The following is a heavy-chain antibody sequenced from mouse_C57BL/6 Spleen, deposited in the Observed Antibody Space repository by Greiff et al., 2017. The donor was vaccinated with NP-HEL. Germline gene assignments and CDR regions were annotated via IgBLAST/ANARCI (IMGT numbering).Heavy chain of an antibody. V-gene: IGHV1-69*01. Sequence: QVQLQQSGAELVMPGASVKLSCKASGYTFTSYWMHWVKQRPGQGLEWIGEIDPSDSYTNYNQKFKGKSTLTVDKSSSTAYMQLSSLTSEDSAVYYCARSYSSYSFAYWGQGTLVTVSA. D-gene: IGHD1-1*01. CDR1: GYTFTSYW. J-gene: IGHJ3*01. CDR2: IDPSDSYT. CDR3: ARSYSSYSFAY.